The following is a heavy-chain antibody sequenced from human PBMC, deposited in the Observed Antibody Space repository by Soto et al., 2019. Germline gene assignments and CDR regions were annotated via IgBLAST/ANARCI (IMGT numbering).Heavy chain of an antibody. J-gene: IGHJ4*02. Sequence: GGSLRLSCAVSGFTFSAFPMFWVRQAPGKGLEWVAFISYDGRNEDYADSVKGRFTISRDNSKNTLYLQMNSLSSEDTAVYYCTKGVVREPAYFDSWGQGTLVTVSS. CDR3: TKGVVREPAYFDS. V-gene: IGHV3-30*18. CDR2: ISYDGRNE. CDR1: GFTFSAFP. D-gene: IGHD3-10*01.